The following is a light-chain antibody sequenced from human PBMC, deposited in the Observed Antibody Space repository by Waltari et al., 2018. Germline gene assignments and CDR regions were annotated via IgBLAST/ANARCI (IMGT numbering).Light chain of an antibody. CDR3: QHYNKWPPWT. CDR1: QSVNDN. J-gene: IGKJ1*01. CDR2: VVS. V-gene: IGKV3-15*01. Sequence: EVVMTQSPATLSVSPGESVTLSCRASQSVNDNLAWYQQKVGQAPRLLIYVVSSRATGIPARFGGTGSGTDFTLTITSLQAEDFAVYYCQHYNKWPPWTFGQGTKVEFK.